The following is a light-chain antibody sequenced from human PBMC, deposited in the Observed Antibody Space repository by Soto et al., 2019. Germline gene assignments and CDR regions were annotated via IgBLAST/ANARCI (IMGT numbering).Light chain of an antibody. CDR2: DAS. V-gene: IGKV3-11*01. J-gene: IGKJ5*01. CDR1: QSISNS. CDR3: QQRGEWPPGAT. Sequence: EIGLTQSPATLSLSPGERATLSCRASQSISNSLACYQQKPGQAPRLLIYDASNRATGIPARFSGSGSGTDFTLTVSGLEPEDSAVYYCQQRGEWPPGATFGQGTRLE.